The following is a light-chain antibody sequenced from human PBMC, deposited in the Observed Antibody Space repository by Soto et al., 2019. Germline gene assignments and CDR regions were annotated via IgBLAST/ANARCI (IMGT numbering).Light chain of an antibody. J-gene: IGKJ1*01. CDR2: GAS. V-gene: IGKV3-20*01. Sequence: EIVLTQSPGTLSLSPGERANLSCRASQSVSSSYLAWYQQKPGQAPRLLIYGASSRATGIPDRFSGSGSGTDFTLTISRLEPEDFAVYYCQQYGSSPRTFGQGTTVDIK. CDR3: QQYGSSPRT. CDR1: QSVSSSY.